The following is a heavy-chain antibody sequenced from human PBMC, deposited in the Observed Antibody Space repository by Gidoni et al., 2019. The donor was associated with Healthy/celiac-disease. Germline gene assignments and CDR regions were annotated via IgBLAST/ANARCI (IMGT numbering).Heavy chain of an antibody. Sequence: QVQLVESGGGLVKPGGSLRLSCAASGFTFSDYYMSWIRQAPGKGLEWVSYISSSSSYTNYADSVKGRFTISRDNAKNSLYLQMNSLRAEDTAVYYCARTYGSGSYYPFDYWGQGTLVTVSS. D-gene: IGHD3-10*01. J-gene: IGHJ4*02. V-gene: IGHV3-11*06. CDR2: ISSSSSYT. CDR1: GFTFSDYY. CDR3: ARTYGSGSYYPFDY.